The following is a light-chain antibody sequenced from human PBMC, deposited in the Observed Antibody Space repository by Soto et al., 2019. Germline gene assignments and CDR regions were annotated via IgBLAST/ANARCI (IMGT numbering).Light chain of an antibody. CDR1: QNVSSY. J-gene: IGKJ1*01. V-gene: IGKV3-11*01. CDR3: QQRNNWPTT. CDR2: DAS. Sequence: ENVLTQSPAALSLSPRERATLSCRASQNVSSYLAWYQQKPGQVPRLLIYDASNRATGIPARFSGSGSGTDFTLTISSLEPEDFAFYYCQQRNNWPTTFGQGTKVEIK.